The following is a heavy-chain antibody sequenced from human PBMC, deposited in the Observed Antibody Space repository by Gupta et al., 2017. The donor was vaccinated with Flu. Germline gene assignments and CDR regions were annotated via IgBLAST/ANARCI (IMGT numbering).Heavy chain of an antibody. D-gene: IGHD3-9*01. J-gene: IGHJ4*02. Sequence: EVQLVESGGGLVEPGGSLRLSCAVSGIKFSDYSFNWVRQAPGKGLEWVSAITHNSRDIYYADSVKGRFTVSKDNAGNSLYLQMNSLRAEDTAVYYCARARGNDWYLDYWGQGTLVTVSS. CDR3: ARARGNDWYLDY. CDR1: GIKFSDYS. V-gene: IGHV3-21*06. CDR2: ITHNSRDI.